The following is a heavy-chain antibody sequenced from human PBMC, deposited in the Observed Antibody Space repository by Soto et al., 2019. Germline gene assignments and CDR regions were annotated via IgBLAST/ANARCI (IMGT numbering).Heavy chain of an antibody. CDR1: GGSISSSSYY. D-gene: IGHD3-10*01. CDR2: IYYSGST. Sequence: QLQLQESGPGLVKPSETLSLTCTVSGGSISSSSYYWGWIRQPPGKGLEWIGGIYYSGSTYYNPSLKSRVTISVDTSKNQFSLKLSSVTAADTAVYYCARPYGSGSYYNGYYYGMDVWGQGTTVTVSS. CDR3: ARPYGSGSYYNGYYYGMDV. V-gene: IGHV4-39*01. J-gene: IGHJ6*02.